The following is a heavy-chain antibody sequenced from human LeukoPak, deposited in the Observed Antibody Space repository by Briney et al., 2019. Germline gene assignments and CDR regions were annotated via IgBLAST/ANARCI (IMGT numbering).Heavy chain of an antibody. CDR2: IYYSGST. V-gene: IGHV4-39*07. Sequence: SETLSLTCTVSGGSISSSSYYWGWIRQPPGKGLEWIGSIYYSGSTYYDPSLKSRVTISVDTSKNQFSLKLSSVTAADTAVYYCARDGGVGYSGYDWDYWGQGTLVTVSS. J-gene: IGHJ4*02. CDR3: ARDGGVGYSGYDWDY. CDR1: GGSISSSSYY. D-gene: IGHD5-12*01.